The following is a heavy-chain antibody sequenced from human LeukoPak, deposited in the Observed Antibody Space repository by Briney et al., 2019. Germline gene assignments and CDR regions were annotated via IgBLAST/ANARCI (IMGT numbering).Heavy chain of an antibody. CDR3: ARTLGFGESSYYFDY. V-gene: IGHV1-46*01. CDR2: INPSGGST. J-gene: IGHJ4*02. D-gene: IGHD3-10*01. Sequence: GASVKVSCKASGYTFSSYYMHWVRQAPGQGLEWMGIINPSGGSTSYAQKFQGRVTMTRDTSTSTVYMELSSLRSEDTAVYYCARTLGFGESSYYFDYWGLGTLVTVSS. CDR1: GYTFSSYY.